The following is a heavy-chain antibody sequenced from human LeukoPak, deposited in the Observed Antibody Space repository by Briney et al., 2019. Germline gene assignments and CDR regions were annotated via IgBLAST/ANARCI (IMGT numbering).Heavy chain of an antibody. J-gene: IGHJ5*02. CDR3: AKSSSPSSFDP. Sequence: GGSLRLSCAASGFTFSSYSMNWVRQAPGKGLEWVSSISSSSSYIYYADSVKGRFTISRDNSKKTLFLQINSLRAEDTAVYYCAKSSSPSSFDPWGQGTLVTVSS. V-gene: IGHV3-21*03. CDR2: ISSSSSYI. D-gene: IGHD2-2*01. CDR1: GFTFSSYS.